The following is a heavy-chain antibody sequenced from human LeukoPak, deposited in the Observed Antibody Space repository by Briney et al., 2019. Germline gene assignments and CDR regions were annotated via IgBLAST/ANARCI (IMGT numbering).Heavy chain of an antibody. Sequence: PGGSLRLSCTASGFTVSYNYMSWVRQAPGKGLEWVSFLYSGGSACYADSARGRITISRDNPKNTLYLQMTSLRAEDTAVYYCARVSGYGDYPPYWGQGTLVTVSS. CDR2: LYSGGSA. J-gene: IGHJ4*02. D-gene: IGHD4-17*01. CDR1: GFTVSYNY. V-gene: IGHV3-53*01. CDR3: ARVSGYGDYPPY.